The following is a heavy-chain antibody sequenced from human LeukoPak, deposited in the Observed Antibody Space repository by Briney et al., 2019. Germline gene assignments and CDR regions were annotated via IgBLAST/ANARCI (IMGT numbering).Heavy chain of an antibody. Sequence: GESLQISCKGYGYSFTSYWIGWVRQMPGKGLEWMGIIYPGDSDTRYSPSFQGQVTISADKSISTAYLQWSSLKASDTAMYYCARHWGKGKSSSPYGFVNYWGQGTQVTVSS. CDR1: GYSFTSYW. CDR2: IYPGDSDT. J-gene: IGHJ4*02. D-gene: IGHD6-13*01. CDR3: ARHWGKGKSSSPYGFVNY. V-gene: IGHV5-51*01.